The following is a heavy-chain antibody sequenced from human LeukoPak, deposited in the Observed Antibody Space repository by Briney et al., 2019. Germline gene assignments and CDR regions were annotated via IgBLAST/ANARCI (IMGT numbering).Heavy chain of an antibody. CDR1: GYTFTGYY. CDR2: INPNSGGT. D-gene: IGHD4-17*01. Sequence: ASVKVSCEASGYTFTGYYMHWVRQTPGQGLEWMGWINPNSGGTNYAQKFQGRVTMTRDTSISTAYMELSRLRSDDTAVYYCARDGSASDYGDYVMGYWGQGTLVTVSS. J-gene: IGHJ4*02. CDR3: ARDGSASDYGDYVMGY. V-gene: IGHV1-2*02.